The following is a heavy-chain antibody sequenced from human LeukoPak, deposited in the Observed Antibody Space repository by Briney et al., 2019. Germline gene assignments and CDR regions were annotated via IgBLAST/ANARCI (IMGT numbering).Heavy chain of an antibody. V-gene: IGHV1-2*02. D-gene: IGHD4-17*01. CDR2: INPNSGGT. CDR1: GCTFTGYY. CDR3: AISTVTTSYDAFDI. Sequence: ASVKVSCKASGCTFTGYYMHWVRQAPGQGLEWMGWINPNSGGTNYAQKFQGRDTMTRDTSISTAYMELSRLRSDDTAVYYCAISTVTTSYDAFDIWGQGTMVTVSS. J-gene: IGHJ3*02.